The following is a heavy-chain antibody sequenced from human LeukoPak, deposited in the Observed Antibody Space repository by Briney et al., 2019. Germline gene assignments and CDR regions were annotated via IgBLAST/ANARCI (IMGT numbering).Heavy chain of an antibody. CDR2: TSAYNGNT. D-gene: IGHD1-7*01. CDR1: GYTFTSYG. V-gene: IGHV1-18*01. J-gene: IGHJ6*03. Sequence: GASVKVSCKASGYTFTSYGISWVRQAPGQGLEWVGWTSAYNGNTNYAQKLQGRVTMTTDTSTSTAYMELRSLRSDDTAVYYCSRTTRPAWGYYYYMDVWGKGTTVTVSS. CDR3: SRTTRPAWGYYYYMDV.